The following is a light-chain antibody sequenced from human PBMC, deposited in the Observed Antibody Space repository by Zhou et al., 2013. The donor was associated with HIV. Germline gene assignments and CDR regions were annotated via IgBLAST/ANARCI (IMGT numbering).Light chain of an antibody. Sequence: DIQMTQSPSSVSASVGDRITITCRASQGISKWLAWYQQKPGKAPKLLIYGASSLQSGVPSRFSGSGFGTDFTLTINRLHPEGFATYYCQQANRFPQTFGQGTKVEIK. CDR1: QGISKW. J-gene: IGKJ2*01. V-gene: IGKV1D-12*01. CDR3: QQANRFPQT. CDR2: GAS.